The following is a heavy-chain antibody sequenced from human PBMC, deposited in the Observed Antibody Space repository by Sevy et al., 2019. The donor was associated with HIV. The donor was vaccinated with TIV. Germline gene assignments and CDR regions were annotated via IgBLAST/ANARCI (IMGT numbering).Heavy chain of an antibody. J-gene: IGHJ3*02. Sequence: GGSLRLSCAASGFTFSGSAMHWVRQASGKGLEWVGRIRSKANSYATAYAASINGRFSISTDDSKNTAYLQLNSLKTEDTAVYYCTSGVRIAARPGAFDIWGQGTMVTVSS. CDR3: TSGVRIAARPGAFDI. D-gene: IGHD6-6*01. V-gene: IGHV3-73*01. CDR2: IRSKANSYAT. CDR1: GFTFSGSA.